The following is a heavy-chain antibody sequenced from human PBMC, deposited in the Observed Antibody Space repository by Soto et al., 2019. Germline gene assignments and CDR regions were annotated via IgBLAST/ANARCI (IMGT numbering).Heavy chain of an antibody. V-gene: IGHV3-30-3*01. D-gene: IGHD1-26*01. CDR3: ARASIVGATTLTGDDYFDY. CDR1: GFTFSSDA. J-gene: IGHJ4*02. CDR2: ISYDGSKK. Sequence: QVQLVESGGGVVQPGRSLRLSCAASGFTFSSDAMHWVRQAPGEGLEWVAGISYDGSKKYYADSVKGRFTISRDNSKNPLYLQMNRLRAEDTAVYYCARASIVGATTLTGDDYFDYCGQVTLVTVSS.